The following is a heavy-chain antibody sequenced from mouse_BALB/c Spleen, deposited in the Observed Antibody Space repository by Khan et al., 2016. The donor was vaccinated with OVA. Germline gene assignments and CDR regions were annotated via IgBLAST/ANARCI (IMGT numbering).Heavy chain of an antibody. V-gene: IGHV2-9*02. CDR1: GFSLTSYG. CDR2: LWAGGST. D-gene: IGHD1-1*01. J-gene: IGHJ3*01. Sequence: QVQLKESGPGLVAPSQSLSITCTVSGFSLTSYGVHWVRQPPGKGLEWLGVLWAGGSTNYNSALMSRLSISNDNSKNQVFLKMNSLQTDDTAMYYCARPYYGSAWFAYWGQGTLVTGSA. CDR3: ARPYYGSAWFAY.